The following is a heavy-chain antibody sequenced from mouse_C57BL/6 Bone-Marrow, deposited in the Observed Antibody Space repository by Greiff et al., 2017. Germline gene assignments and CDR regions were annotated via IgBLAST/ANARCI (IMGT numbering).Heavy chain of an antibody. CDR1: GYTFTGYW. V-gene: IGHV1-9*01. D-gene: IGHD4-1*01. J-gene: IGHJ3*01. CDR2: ILPGSGST. Sequence: VKLVESGAELMKPGASVTLSCKATGYTFTGYWIEWVKQRPGHGLEWIGEILPGSGSTNYNEKFKGKATFTADTSSNTAYMQLSSLTTEDSAIYYCAREKRDCDLGAWFAYWGQGTLVTVSA. CDR3: AREKRDCDLGAWFAY.